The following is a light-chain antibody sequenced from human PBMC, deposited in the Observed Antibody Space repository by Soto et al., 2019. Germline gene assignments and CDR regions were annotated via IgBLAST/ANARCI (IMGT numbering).Light chain of an antibody. V-gene: IGKV3-15*01. CDR1: QSVSSY. CDR2: DAS. CDR3: QQYSNWPPLYT. J-gene: IGKJ2*01. Sequence: EIVMTQSPATLSVPPRERATLSCRASQSVSSYLDWYQQKPGLHPRLLIYDASTRATGIPDRFSGSGSGTDFTLTISSLQSADFAVYYCQQYSNWPPLYTFGRGTKLEIK.